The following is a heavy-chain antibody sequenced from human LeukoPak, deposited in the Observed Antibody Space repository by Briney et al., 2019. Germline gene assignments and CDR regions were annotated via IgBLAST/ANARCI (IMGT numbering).Heavy chain of an antibody. CDR2: ISYDGSNK. CDR3: ARDRVDDSPIYYYYYMDV. J-gene: IGHJ6*03. V-gene: IGHV3-30*04. Sequence: PGGSLRLSCAASGFTFSSYAMHWVRQAPGKGLEWVAVISYDGSNKYYADSVKGRFTISRDNSKNTLYLQMNSLRAEDTAVYYCARDRVDDSPIYYYYYMDVWGKGTTVTVSS. D-gene: IGHD3-3*01. CDR1: GFTFSSYA.